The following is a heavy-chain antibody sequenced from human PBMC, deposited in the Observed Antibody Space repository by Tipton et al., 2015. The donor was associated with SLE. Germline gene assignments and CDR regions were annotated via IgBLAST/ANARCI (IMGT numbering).Heavy chain of an antibody. CDR2: IYTNRDF. V-gene: IGHV4-4*07. CDR1: GDSISDSY. Sequence: TLSLTCTVSGDSISDSYWNWVRQPAGKGLERIGRIYTNRDFNYNPSLKSLVSMSVDTSKSQFSLELTSVTVADTAVYYCARGDDILTDNWFNSWGQGTLVTVSS. CDR3: ARGDDILTDNWFNS. D-gene: IGHD3-9*01. J-gene: IGHJ5*01.